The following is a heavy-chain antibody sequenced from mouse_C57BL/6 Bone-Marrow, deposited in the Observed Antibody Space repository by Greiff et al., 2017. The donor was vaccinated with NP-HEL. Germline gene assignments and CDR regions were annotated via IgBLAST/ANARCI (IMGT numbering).Heavy chain of an antibody. J-gene: IGHJ4*01. CDR1: GFSLTSYG. V-gene: IGHV2-6-1*01. CDR3: ARQYGSKYYYAMDY. CDR2: IWSDGST. D-gene: IGHD1-1*01. Sequence: VQLQESGPGLVAPSQSLSITCTVSGFSLTSYGVHWVRQPPGKGLEWLVVIWSDGSTTYNSALKSRLSISKDNSKSQVFLKMISLQTDDTAMYYCARQYGSKYYYAMDYWGQGTSVTVSS.